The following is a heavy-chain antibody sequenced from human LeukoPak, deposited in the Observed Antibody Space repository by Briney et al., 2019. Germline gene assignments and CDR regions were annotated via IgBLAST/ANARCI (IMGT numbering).Heavy chain of an antibody. Sequence: GESLKISCKGSGYSFTSYWIGWVRQMPGKGLEWMGIIYPGDSDTRYSPSFQGQVTISADKSISTAYLQWSSLKASDTAMYYCARHSITIFGGYMRNYYTDVWGKGTTVTVSS. D-gene: IGHD3-3*01. CDR1: GYSFTSYW. CDR3: ARHSITIFGGYMRNYYTDV. CDR2: IYPGDSDT. J-gene: IGHJ6*03. V-gene: IGHV5-51*01.